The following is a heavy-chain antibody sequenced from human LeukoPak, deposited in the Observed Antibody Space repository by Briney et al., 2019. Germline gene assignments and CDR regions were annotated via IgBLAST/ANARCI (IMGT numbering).Heavy chain of an antibody. V-gene: IGHV1-18*01. CDR1: GYTFSSYG. Sequence: ASVKVSCKASGYTFSSYGISWVRQAPGQGLEWMGWISAYNGNTNYAQKLQGRVTMTTDTSTSTAYMELRSLRSDDTAVYYCARGLEWLTRRHAWFDPWGQGTLVTVSS. D-gene: IGHD3-3*01. CDR2: ISAYNGNT. CDR3: ARGLEWLTRRHAWFDP. J-gene: IGHJ5*02.